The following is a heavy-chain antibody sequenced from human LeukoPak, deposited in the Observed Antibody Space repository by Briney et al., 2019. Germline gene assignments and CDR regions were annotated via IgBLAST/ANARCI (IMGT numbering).Heavy chain of an antibody. CDR3: ARQYSSRWRGSADY. CDR2: ISAYNGNT. J-gene: IGHJ4*02. D-gene: IGHD6-13*01. Sequence: ASVKVSCKASGYTFTSYGISWVRQAPGQGLEWMGWISAYNGNTNYAQKLQGRVTMTTDTSTSTAYMELRSLRSDDTAVYYCARQYSSRWRGSADYWGQGTLVTVSS. CDR1: GYTFTSYG. V-gene: IGHV1-18*01.